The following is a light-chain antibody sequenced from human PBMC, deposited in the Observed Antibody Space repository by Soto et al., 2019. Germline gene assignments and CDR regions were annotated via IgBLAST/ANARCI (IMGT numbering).Light chain of an antibody. CDR2: GAS. Sequence: EIVLTQSPGFLSLSPGERATLSCRASQSVDSSFFAWYQQKPGQAPRLLIYGASKRATGIPDRFSGSGSGKDFTLTISRLEPEYFAVYYCQQYVSSVTFGQGTKVEIK. J-gene: IGKJ1*01. V-gene: IGKV3-20*01. CDR1: QSVDSSF. CDR3: QQYVSSVT.